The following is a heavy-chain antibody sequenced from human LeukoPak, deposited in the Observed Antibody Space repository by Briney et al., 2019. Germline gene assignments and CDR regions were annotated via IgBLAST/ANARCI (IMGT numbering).Heavy chain of an antibody. V-gene: IGHV4-38-2*01. D-gene: IGHD3-10*01. J-gene: IGHJ4*02. CDR2: IYHTGST. Sequence: SETLSLTCGVSGYSISRGYYWAWIRQPPGKGLEWSGTIYHTGSTYYTPSLGSRVTISVDTSKNEFSLNLNSVTAADTAVYYCARAGWIITSGIDYWGQGALVTVSS. CDR3: ARAGWIITSGIDY. CDR1: GYSISRGYY.